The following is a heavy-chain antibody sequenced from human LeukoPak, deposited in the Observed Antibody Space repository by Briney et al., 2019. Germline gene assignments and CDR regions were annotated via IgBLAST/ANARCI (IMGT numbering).Heavy chain of an antibody. CDR2: VDYDSSHI. V-gene: IGHV3-21*01. J-gene: IGHJ4*02. D-gene: IGHD3-9*01. Sequence: AESLTLSCAVSGFSFCNSAMNWVRHVQAKGLELVSSVDYDSSHIYYSASVMSRFTISRDNATNSVYLQMNSLRVEDTAVYYCARDPLRYLRVGHYDYWGQGTLVAVSS. CDR3: ARDPLRYLRVGHYDY. CDR1: GFSFCNSA.